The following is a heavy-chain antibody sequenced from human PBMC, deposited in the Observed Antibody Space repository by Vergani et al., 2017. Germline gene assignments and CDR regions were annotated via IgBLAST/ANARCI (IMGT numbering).Heavy chain of an antibody. CDR1: GFTFSSYS. J-gene: IGHJ4*02. CDR3: ARVEPPGGYCSGGSCYYDY. V-gene: IGHV3-21*01. D-gene: IGHD2-15*01. Sequence: EVQLVESGGGLVKPGGSLRLSCAASGFTFSSYSMNWVRQAPGKGLEWVSSISSSSSYIYYADSLKGRFTISRDNAKDPLYLQMNSLRSEDTAVYYCARVEPPGGYCSGGSCYYDYWGQGTLVTVSS. CDR2: ISSSSSYI.